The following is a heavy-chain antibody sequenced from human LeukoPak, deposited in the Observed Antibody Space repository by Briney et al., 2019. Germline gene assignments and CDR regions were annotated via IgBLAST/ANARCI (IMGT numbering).Heavy chain of an antibody. D-gene: IGHD2-2*01. CDR3: ATGERLVPAAMWFDY. CDR2: INPKSGGR. J-gene: IGHJ4*02. Sequence: ASVKVSCKASGYTFTDYYMHWVRQAPGQGLEWMGWINPKSGGRSYAQRFQGRVTMTRDTSISTAYVELSRLRSDDTAVYYCATGERLVPAAMWFDYWGQGTLVTVSS. CDR1: GYTFTDYY. V-gene: IGHV1-2*02.